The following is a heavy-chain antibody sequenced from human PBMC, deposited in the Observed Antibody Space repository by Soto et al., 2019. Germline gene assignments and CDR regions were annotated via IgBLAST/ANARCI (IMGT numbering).Heavy chain of an antibody. CDR1: GGSISSYY. V-gene: IGHV4-59*01. CDR3: ASFYGSGSYPDY. J-gene: IGHJ4*02. D-gene: IGHD3-10*01. Sequence: QVQLQESGPGLVKPSETLSLTCTVSGGSISSYYWSWIRQPPGKGLEWIGYIYYSGSTNYNPSLTSGVTVSVDTSKTQFSLKLSSVTAADTAVYYCASFYGSGSYPDYWGQGTLVTVSS. CDR2: IYYSGST.